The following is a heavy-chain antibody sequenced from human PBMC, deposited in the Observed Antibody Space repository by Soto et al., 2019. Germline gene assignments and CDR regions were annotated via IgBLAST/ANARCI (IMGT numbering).Heavy chain of an antibody. CDR1: GDSVSTNSGA. V-gene: IGHV6-1*01. CDR2: TFYRSRWYS. CDR3: ARAGSTMYRLHPHFDY. D-gene: IGHD3-9*01. Sequence: SQTLSLTCAISGDSVSTNSGAWNWIRQSPSRGLEWLGRTFYRSRWYSDYADSVKGRIYINSDTSKNQFSLQLSSVTPEDTAVYYCARAGSTMYRLHPHFDYWGQGTLVTVSS. J-gene: IGHJ4*02.